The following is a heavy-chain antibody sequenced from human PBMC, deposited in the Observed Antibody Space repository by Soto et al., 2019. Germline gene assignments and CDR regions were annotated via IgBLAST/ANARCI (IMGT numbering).Heavy chain of an antibody. J-gene: IGHJ6*02. CDR1: GGSISSSNW. Sequence: SETLSLTCAVSGGSISSSNWWSWVRQPPGKGLEWIGEIYHSGSTNYNPSLKSRVTISVDKSKNQFSLKLSSATAADTAVYYCARGPTSYYYYYGMDVWGQGTTVTVSS. CDR2: IYHSGST. V-gene: IGHV4-4*02. D-gene: IGHD1-1*01. CDR3: ARGPTSYYYYYGMDV.